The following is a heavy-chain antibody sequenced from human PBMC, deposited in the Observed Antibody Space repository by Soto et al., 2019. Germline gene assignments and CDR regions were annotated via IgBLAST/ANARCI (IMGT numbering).Heavy chain of an antibody. CDR1: GFAFYNYA. J-gene: IGHJ2*01. Sequence: EVQLLESGGGLIQPGGSLRLSCVASGFAFYNYAMSWVRQAPGRGLEWVSAISGSGGTTDYPDSVKGRFTISRDNSKNTVYLQLNSLRAEDTAVYYCPKHPYSSGLWYFDLWGRGTLVTVSS. D-gene: IGHD6-19*01. CDR3: PKHPYSSGLWYFDL. CDR2: ISGSGGTT. V-gene: IGHV3-23*01.